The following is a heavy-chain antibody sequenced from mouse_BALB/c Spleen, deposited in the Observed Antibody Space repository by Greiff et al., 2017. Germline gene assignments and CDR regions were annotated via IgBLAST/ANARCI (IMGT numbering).Heavy chain of an antibody. J-gene: IGHJ4*01. CDR3: ARGKYGDYPYAMDY. CDR1: GYTFTTYV. V-gene: IGHV1-14*01. D-gene: IGHD2-13*01. CDR2: INPYNDGT. Sequence: EVQVVESGPELVKPGASVKMSCKASGYTFTTYVMHWVKQKPGQGLEWIGYINPYNDGTKYNEKFKGKATLTSDKSSSTAYMELSSLTSEDSAVYYCARGKYGDYPYAMDYWGQGTSGTVSA.